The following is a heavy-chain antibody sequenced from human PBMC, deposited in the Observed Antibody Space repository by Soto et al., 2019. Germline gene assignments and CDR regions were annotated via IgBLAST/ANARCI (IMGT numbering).Heavy chain of an antibody. CDR2: IYYSGST. D-gene: IGHD5-18*01. J-gene: IGHJ6*02. CDR1: GASISSYY. V-gene: IGHV4-59*01. CDR3: ARGRGYSYDPYYYGMDV. Sequence: QVQLQESGPGLVKPSETLSLTCAVSGASISSYYCSWIRQPPGKGLEWIGYIYYSGSTNYNPSLNSRVTITADTSQNQFPLKLSSVTAADTAVYYGARGRGYSYDPYYYGMDVWGQGTTVTVSS.